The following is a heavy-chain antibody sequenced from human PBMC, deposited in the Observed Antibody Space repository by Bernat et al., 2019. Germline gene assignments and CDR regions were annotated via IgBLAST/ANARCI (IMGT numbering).Heavy chain of an antibody. V-gene: IGHV1-2*04. D-gene: IGHD3-22*01. J-gene: IGHJ4*02. CDR1: GYTFTGYY. CDR3: ARDAALLLEVVYYFDY. Sequence: QVQLVQSGAEVKKPGASVKVSCKASGYTFTGYYMHWVRQAPGQGLEWMGWINPNSGGTNYAQKFQGWVTMTRDTSISTAYMELSRLRSDDTAVYYCARDAALLLEVVYYFDYWGQGTLVTVSS. CDR2: INPNSGGT.